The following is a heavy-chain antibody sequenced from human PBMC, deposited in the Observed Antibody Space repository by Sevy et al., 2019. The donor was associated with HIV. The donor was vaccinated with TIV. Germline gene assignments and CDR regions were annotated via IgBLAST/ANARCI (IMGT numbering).Heavy chain of an antibody. CDR2: IWYDGSKQ. CDR1: GFSFGTYS. V-gene: IGHV3-30*04. J-gene: IGHJ4*02. D-gene: IGHD3-3*01. Sequence: GGSLRLSCEGSGFSFGTYSMHWVRQAPGKGVEWVGVIWYDGSKQSYADSVKGRVTFSRDNSKSTMYLDMNALRAEDTAVYYCARGPDTEISLHHVMRSFEWVFRGKSFDYWGQGALVTVSS. CDR3: ARGPDTEISLHHVMRSFEWVFRGKSFDY.